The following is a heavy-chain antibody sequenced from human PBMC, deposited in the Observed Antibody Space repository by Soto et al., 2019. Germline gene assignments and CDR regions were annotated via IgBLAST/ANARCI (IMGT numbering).Heavy chain of an antibody. CDR2: VNLSGNT. CDR1: GASFSPYR. V-gene: IGHV4-34*01. Sequence: SETLSLTCAIYGASFSPYRWSWIRQSPGKGLEWIGEVNLSGNTYYNPSFKTRVTMSVDASKNQFSLKMGSLTAADTAIYYCARSPTFYNYVWGNSTYWGQGALVTVS. D-gene: IGHD3-16*01. J-gene: IGHJ4*02. CDR3: ARSPTFYNYVWGNSTY.